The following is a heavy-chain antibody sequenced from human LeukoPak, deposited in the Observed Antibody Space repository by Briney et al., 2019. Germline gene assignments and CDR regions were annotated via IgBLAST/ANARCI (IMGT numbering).Heavy chain of an antibody. D-gene: IGHD2-15*01. CDR3: ARGYCSGGSCYSDYYYYYMDV. J-gene: IGHJ6*03. Sequence: GASVKVSCKASGYTFTGYYMHWVRQAPGQGLEWMGWINPNSGGTNYAQKFQGRVTMTRDTSISTAYMELSRLRSDDTAVYYCARGYCSGGSCYSDYYYYYMDVWGKGTTVTISS. V-gene: IGHV1-2*02. CDR1: GYTFTGYY. CDR2: INPNSGGT.